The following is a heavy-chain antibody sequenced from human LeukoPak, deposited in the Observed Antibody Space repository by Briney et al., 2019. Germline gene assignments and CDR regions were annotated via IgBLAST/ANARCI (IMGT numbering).Heavy chain of an antibody. CDR1: GFTFSSYA. J-gene: IGHJ6*02. Sequence: GGSLRLSCAASGFTFSSYAMSWVRQAPGKGLEWVSAISGSGGSTYYADSVKGRFTISRDNSKNTLYLQMNSLRAEDTAVYYCAKVTLGSSWDYYYYYYGMDVWGQGTTVTVSS. D-gene: IGHD6-13*01. CDR2: ISGSGGST. V-gene: IGHV3-23*01. CDR3: AKVTLGSSWDYYYYYYGMDV.